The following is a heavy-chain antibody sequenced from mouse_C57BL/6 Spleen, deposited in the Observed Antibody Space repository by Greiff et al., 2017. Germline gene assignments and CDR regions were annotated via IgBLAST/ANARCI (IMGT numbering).Heavy chain of an antibody. Sequence: EVHLVESGGGLVQPGGSLSLSCAASGFTFTDYYMSWVRQPPGKALEWLGFIRNKANGYTTEYSASVKGRFTISRDNSQSILYLQMNALRAEDSATYYCARYSYYGSEDYWGQGTTLTVSS. D-gene: IGHD1-1*01. CDR1: GFTFTDYY. J-gene: IGHJ2*01. V-gene: IGHV7-3*01. CDR3: ARYSYYGSEDY. CDR2: IRNKANGYTT.